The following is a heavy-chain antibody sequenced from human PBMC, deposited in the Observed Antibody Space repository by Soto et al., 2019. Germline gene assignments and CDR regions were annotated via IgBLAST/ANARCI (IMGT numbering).Heavy chain of an antibody. CDR2: VYPGDSDR. CDR3: ARGGNQLEY. CDR1: GYTFTSHW. Sequence: GESLKISCKGSGYTFTSHWIAWVRQLPGKGLEWLGSVYPGDSDRRDNPTFQGHVTMSVDKSSNTVYLQWSSLNASDTAMYYCARGGNQLEYWGQGVLVTVSS. D-gene: IGHD6-25*01. J-gene: IGHJ4*02. V-gene: IGHV5-51*01.